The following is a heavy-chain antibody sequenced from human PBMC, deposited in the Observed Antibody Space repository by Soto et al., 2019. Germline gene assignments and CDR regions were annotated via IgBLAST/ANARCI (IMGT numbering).Heavy chain of an antibody. D-gene: IGHD6-6*01. V-gene: IGHV4-34*01. CDR2: INHSRST. CDR1: GGSFSGYY. J-gene: IGHJ4*02. CDR3: ARAEYSSSLIDY. Sequence: SETLSLTCAVYGGSFSGYYWSWIRQPPGKGLEWIGEINHSRSTNYNPSLKSRVTISVDTSKNQFSLKLSSVTAADTAVYYCARAEYSSSLIDYWGQGTLVTVSS.